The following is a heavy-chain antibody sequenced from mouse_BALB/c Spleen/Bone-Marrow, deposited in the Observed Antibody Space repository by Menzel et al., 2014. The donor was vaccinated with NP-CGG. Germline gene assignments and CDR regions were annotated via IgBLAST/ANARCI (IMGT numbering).Heavy chain of an antibody. CDR3: ARTGYDYYFDY. V-gene: IGHV1-69*01. J-gene: IGHJ2*01. Sequence: QVQLQQSGAELVMPGASVKMSYKASGYTFTDYWMHWVKQRPGQGLEWIGAIDTSDSYTSYNQKFKGKATLTVDESSSTAYMQLSSLTSEDSAVYYCARTGYDYYFDYWGQGTTLTVPS. CDR1: GYTFTDYW. D-gene: IGHD2-4*01. CDR2: IDTSDSYT.